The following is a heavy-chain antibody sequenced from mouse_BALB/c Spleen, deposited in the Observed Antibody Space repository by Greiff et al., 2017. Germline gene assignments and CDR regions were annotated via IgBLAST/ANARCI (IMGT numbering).Heavy chain of an antibody. Sequence: EVQVVESGGGLVQPGGSRKLSCAASGFTFSSFGMHWVRQAPEKGLEWVAYISSGSSTIYYADTVKGRFTISRDNPKNTLFLQMTSLRSEDTAMYYCARFGGFYAMDYWGQGTSVTVSS. J-gene: IGHJ4*01. CDR2: ISSGSSTI. CDR1: GFTFSSFG. CDR3: ARFGGFYAMDY. V-gene: IGHV5-17*02.